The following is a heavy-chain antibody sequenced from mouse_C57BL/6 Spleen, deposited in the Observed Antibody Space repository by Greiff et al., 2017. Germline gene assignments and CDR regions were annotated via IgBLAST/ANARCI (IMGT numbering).Heavy chain of an antibody. D-gene: IGHD1-1*01. CDR1: GYSITSGYY. CDR2: ISYDGSN. J-gene: IGHJ2*01. V-gene: IGHV3-6*01. CDR3: ARSLTGFGEYFDY. Sequence: DVQLQESGPGLVKPSQSLSLTCSVTGYSITSGYYWNWIRQFPGNKLEWMGYISYDGSNNYNPSLKNRISITRDTSKNQFFLKLNSVTTEDTATYYCARSLTGFGEYFDYWGQGTTLTVSS.